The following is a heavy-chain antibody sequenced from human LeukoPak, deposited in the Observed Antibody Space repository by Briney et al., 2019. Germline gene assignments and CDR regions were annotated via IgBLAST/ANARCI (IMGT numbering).Heavy chain of an antibody. V-gene: IGHV3-23*01. CDR3: ARDFWDDFEYFDL. J-gene: IGHJ2*01. CDR1: GFTISSRA. D-gene: IGHD3-3*01. CDR2: INGSGSST. Sequence: PGGSLRLSCAASGFTISSRAMSWVRQTPGKGLEWVSAINGSGSSTYYADSVKGRVSISRDNSKNTLYLQMNSLRVEDTALYYCARDFWDDFEYFDLWGRGTLVTVSS.